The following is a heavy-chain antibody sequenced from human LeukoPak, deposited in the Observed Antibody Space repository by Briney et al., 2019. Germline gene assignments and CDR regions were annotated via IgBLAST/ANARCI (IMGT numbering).Heavy chain of an antibody. CDR1: GFTFSSYW. J-gene: IGHJ4*02. CDR3: ARFRPTKVTPRFDY. CDR2: INSDGSST. Sequence: PGGSLRLSCAASGFTFSSYWMHWVRQAPGNGLVWVSRINSDGSSTSYADSVKGRFTISRDNAKNTLYLQMNSLRAEDTAVYYCARFRPTKVTPRFDYWGQGTLVTVSS. D-gene: IGHD4-17*01. V-gene: IGHV3-74*01.